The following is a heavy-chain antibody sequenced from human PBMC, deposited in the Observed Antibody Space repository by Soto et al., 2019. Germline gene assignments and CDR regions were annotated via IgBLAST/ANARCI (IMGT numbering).Heavy chain of an antibody. CDR3: ARYNSYDIDY. J-gene: IGHJ4*02. D-gene: IGHD1-1*01. V-gene: IGHV4-59*01. Sequence: SETLSLTCTVSGTSISSYYWGWIRQPPGKGLEWIANIHYSGTTNYNPSLASRVTLSVDTSKNQFSLKMTSVTAADRAMYFCARYNSYDIDYWGRGTLVTVSS. CDR1: GTSISSYY. CDR2: IHYSGTT.